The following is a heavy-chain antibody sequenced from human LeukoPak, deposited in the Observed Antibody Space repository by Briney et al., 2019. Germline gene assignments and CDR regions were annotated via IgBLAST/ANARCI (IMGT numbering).Heavy chain of an antibody. D-gene: IGHD7-27*01. J-gene: IGHJ5*02. CDR1: GFTFSSYA. CDR2: IYSGGST. V-gene: IGHV3-66*01. Sequence: GGSLRLSCAASGFTFSSYAMSWVRQAPGKGLEWVSVIYSGGSTYYADSVKGRFTISRDNSKNTLYLQMNSLRAEDTAVYYCARSTGDRFDPWGQGTLVTVSS. CDR3: ARSTGDRFDP.